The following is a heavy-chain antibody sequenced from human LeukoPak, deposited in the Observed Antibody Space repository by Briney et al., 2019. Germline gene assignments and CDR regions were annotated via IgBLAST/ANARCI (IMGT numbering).Heavy chain of an antibody. CDR2: IHYSGST. J-gene: IGHJ4*02. CDR3: GRAGADSSGYYTIDY. CDR1: GGSISSDDYY. D-gene: IGHD3-22*01. Sequence: SETLSLTCTVSGGSISSDDYYWSWIRQPPGKGLEWIGYIHYSGSTYYNPSLKSRVSISVDTSKNQFSLRLSSVTAADTAVYYCGRAGADSSGYYTIDYWGQGTLVTVSS. V-gene: IGHV4-30-4*01.